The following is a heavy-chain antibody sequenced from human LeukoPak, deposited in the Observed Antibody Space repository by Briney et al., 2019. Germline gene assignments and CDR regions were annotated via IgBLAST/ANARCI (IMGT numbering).Heavy chain of an antibody. CDR1: GFTFSSYW. V-gene: IGHV3-23*01. D-gene: IGHD4-23*01. CDR3: AKDPVVTPWFDP. J-gene: IGHJ5*02. Sequence: GGSLRLSCAASGFTFSSYWMHWVRQAPGKGLEWVSAISGSGGSTYYADSVKGRFTISRDNSKNTLYLQMNSLRAEDTAVYYCAKDPVVTPWFDPWGQGTLVTVSS. CDR2: ISGSGGST.